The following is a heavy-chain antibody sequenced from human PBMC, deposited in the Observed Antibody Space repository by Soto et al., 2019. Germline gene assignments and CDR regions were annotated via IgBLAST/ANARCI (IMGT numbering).Heavy chain of an antibody. CDR2: ISGSGGST. CDR3: AKYIESSSWAGWFDP. J-gene: IGHJ5*02. V-gene: IGHV3-23*01. CDR1: GFTFSSYA. D-gene: IGHD6-13*01. Sequence: EVQLLESGGGLVQPGGSLRLSCAASGFTFSSYAMSWVRQAPGKGLEWVSAISGSGGSTYYADSVKGRFTISRYNSKNTLYLQMHSLRAEDSAVYYCAKYIESSSWAGWFDPWGQGTLVTVSS.